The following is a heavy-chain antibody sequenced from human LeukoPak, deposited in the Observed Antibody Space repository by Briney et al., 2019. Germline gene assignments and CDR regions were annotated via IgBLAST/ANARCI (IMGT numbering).Heavy chain of an antibody. CDR1: GYTFTSYG. CDR3: ARDNSVRDEAWWFNP. CDR2: ISAYNGNT. V-gene: IGHV1-18*01. J-gene: IGHJ5*02. Sequence: GASVTVSCTASGYTFTSYGISGVRQAPGQGLEWMGWISAYNGNTNYAQTFQGRVTLTRDMSTSTDYLELSSLRSEDTAVYYCARDNSVRDEAWWFNPWGQGTLVTVSS. D-gene: IGHD5-24*01.